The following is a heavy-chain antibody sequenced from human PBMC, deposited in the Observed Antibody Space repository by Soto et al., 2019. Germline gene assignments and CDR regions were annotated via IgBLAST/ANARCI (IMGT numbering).Heavy chain of an antibody. CDR3: ASLEATVVTPSFDY. V-gene: IGHV1-69*06. CDR1: GGTFSSYA. Sequence: QVQLVQSGAEVKKPGSSVKVSCKASGGTFSSYAISWVRQAPGQGLEWMGGIIPIFGTANYAQKFQGRVTITADKSTSTAYMELSRLGSEDTAVYYCASLEATVVTPSFDYWGQGTLVTVSS. CDR2: IIPIFGTA. D-gene: IGHD4-17*01. J-gene: IGHJ4*02.